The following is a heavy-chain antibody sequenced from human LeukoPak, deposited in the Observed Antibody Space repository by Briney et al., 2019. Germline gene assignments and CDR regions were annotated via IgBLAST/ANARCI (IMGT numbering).Heavy chain of an antibody. D-gene: IGHD6-13*01. Sequence: VASVKVSCKASGYTFTSYDINWVRQATGQGLEWMGWMNPNSGNTGYALKFQGRVTMTRNTSISTAYMELSSLRSEDTAVYYCARDWQQLVGCAFDIWGQGTMVTVSS. V-gene: IGHV1-8*01. CDR2: MNPNSGNT. CDR3: ARDWQQLVGCAFDI. J-gene: IGHJ3*02. CDR1: GYTFTSYD.